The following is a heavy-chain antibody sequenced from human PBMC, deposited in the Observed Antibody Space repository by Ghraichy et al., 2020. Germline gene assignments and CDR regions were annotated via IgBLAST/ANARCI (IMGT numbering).Heavy chain of an antibody. CDR1: GGSISSSSYY. D-gene: IGHD6-19*01. CDR2: IYYSGST. Sequence: SETLSLTCTVSGGSISSSSYYWGWIHQPPGKGLEWIGSIYYSGSTYYNPSLKSRVTISVDTSKNQFSLKLSSVTAADTAVYYCARSKPSSGWSADYYYYMDVWGKGTTVTVSS. CDR3: ARSKPSSGWSADYYYYMDV. V-gene: IGHV4-39*07. J-gene: IGHJ6*03.